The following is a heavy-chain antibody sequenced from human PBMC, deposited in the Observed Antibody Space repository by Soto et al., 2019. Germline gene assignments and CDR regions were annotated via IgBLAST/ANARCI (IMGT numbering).Heavy chain of an antibody. V-gene: IGHV4-31*03. CDR1: GDSITTNGHY. CDR3: AREQWGFDS. CDR2: IYFTGKS. D-gene: IGHD3-16*01. J-gene: IGHJ4*02. Sequence: QVQLQESGAELVKPSQTLSLTCSVSGDSITTNGHYWTWIPQHPGQGLEWIAYIYFTGKSYLNPSLKSRLSISVDTSKNQFSLELRSVTAADTAVYYCAREQWGFDSWGQGTLVTVSS.